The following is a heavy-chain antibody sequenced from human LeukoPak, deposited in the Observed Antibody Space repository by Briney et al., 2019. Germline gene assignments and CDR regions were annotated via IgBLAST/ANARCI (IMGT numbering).Heavy chain of an antibody. J-gene: IGHJ4*02. CDR3: AKDQIPNYVWGSYKPLDY. Sequence: GRPLRLPCAASGFPFSSYGMHCLRQAPGKALEWVAVISYDGSNKYYADSVKGRFPISRDNSKNTLYLQMNRLRAEDTAVYYCAKDQIPNYVWGSYKPLDYWGQGTLVTVSS. V-gene: IGHV3-30*18. CDR1: GFPFSSYG. D-gene: IGHD3-16*01. CDR2: ISYDGSNK.